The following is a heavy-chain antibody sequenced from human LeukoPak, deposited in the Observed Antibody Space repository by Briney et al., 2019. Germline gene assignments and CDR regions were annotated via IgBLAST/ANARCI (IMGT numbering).Heavy chain of an antibody. J-gene: IGHJ4*02. CDR2: IIPILGIA. V-gene: IGHV1-69*04. Sequence: ASVKVSCKASGGTFSSYAISWVRQAPGQGLEWMGRIIPILGIANYAQKFQGRVTITADKSTSTAYMELRSLRSDDTAVYYCARVSITIFGVAKGMGYWGQGTLVTVSS. D-gene: IGHD3-3*01. CDR3: ARVSITIFGVAKGMGY. CDR1: GGTFSSYA.